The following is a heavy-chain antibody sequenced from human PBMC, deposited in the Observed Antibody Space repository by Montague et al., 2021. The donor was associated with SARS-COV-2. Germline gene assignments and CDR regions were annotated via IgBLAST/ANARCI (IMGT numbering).Heavy chain of an antibody. CDR1: GFSLSTSGMC. Sequence: PALVKPTQTLTLTCTFSGFSLSTSGMCVSWIRQPPGKALEWLALXDCDDDKYYSTSLKTRLTISKDTSKNQVVLTMTNMDPVDTATYYCARSISIFGVVIIPAYCDYWGRGTLVTVSA. V-gene: IGHV2-70*01. CDR3: ARSISIFGVVIIPAYCDY. D-gene: IGHD3-3*01. J-gene: IGHJ4*02. CDR2: XDCDDDK.